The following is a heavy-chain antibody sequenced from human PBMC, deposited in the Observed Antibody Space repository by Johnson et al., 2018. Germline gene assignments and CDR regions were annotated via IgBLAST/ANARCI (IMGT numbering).Heavy chain of an antibody. CDR3: AKERGSSWYTLRDYYYYMDV. Sequence: VQLVETGGGVVQPGRSLRLSCAASGFTFSSYGMHWVRQAPGKGLEWVAVISYDGSNKYYADSVKGRFTISRDNSKNTLYLPMNSRRAEDTAVYYCAKERGSSWYTLRDYYYYMDVWGKGTTVTVSS. J-gene: IGHJ6*03. D-gene: IGHD6-13*01. CDR1: GFTFSSYG. CDR2: ISYDGSNK. V-gene: IGHV3-30*18.